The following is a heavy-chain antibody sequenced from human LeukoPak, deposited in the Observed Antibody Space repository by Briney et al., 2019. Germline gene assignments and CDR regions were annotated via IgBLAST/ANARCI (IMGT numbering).Heavy chain of an antibody. CDR3: ARGYYYDSSGYYSDAFDI. J-gene: IGHJ3*02. CDR1: EFTFDNYA. D-gene: IGHD3-22*01. Sequence: GGSLRLSCAASEFTFDNYAMSWVRQAPGKGLERVSVISGSGYYSYYADSVKGRFTVSRDNSKTTLYLQMNSLRADDTAVYYCARGYYYDSSGYYSDAFDIWGQGTMVTVSS. CDR2: ISGSGYYS. V-gene: IGHV3-23*01.